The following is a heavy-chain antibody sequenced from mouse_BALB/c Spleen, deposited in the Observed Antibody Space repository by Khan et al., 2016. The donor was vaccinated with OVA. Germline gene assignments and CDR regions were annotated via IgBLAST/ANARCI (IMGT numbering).Heavy chain of an antibody. V-gene: IGHV9-1*02. J-gene: IGHJ1*01. CDR2: INTYTGEP. CDR1: GYTFTNYG. CDR3: ARAASYWYVDV. Sequence: LVESGPELKKPGETVKISCKASGYTFTNYGMNWVKQAPGKGLKWMGWINTYTGEPKYTADFKGRFALSLVTSASTAYLQINNLDREDMATYDCARAASYWYVDVWAAGTTVTVSS.